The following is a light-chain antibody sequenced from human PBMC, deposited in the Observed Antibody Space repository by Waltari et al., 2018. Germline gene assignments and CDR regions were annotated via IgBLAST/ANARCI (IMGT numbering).Light chain of an antibody. J-gene: IGKJ4*01. CDR1: QSVSSN. Sequence: DIVMTQSPSTLSVSPGKRATRSCRASQSVSSNLALYQHQPGQAPRLLIYGSSTRATGIPARFSGRGSGTEFTLTISSLQSEDFAVYYCQQYNNWPPVTFGGGTKVEIK. CDR3: QQYNNWPPVT. V-gene: IGKV3-15*01. CDR2: GSS.